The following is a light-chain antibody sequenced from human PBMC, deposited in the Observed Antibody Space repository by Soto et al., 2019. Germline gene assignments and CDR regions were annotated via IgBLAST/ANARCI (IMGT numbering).Light chain of an antibody. J-gene: IGKJ1*01. CDR3: QQCNNSPPM. Sequence: ETMMTQSPSTLAVSVWDRVTLSCRASQIVRSNLAWFQQKPVQAPRLLISGASTLPTAVPARFSGSGSGTEFTLTISSLQSEDFATYYCQQCNNSPPMFGQGTKVDIK. V-gene: IGKV3-15*01. CDR2: GAS. CDR1: QIVRSN.